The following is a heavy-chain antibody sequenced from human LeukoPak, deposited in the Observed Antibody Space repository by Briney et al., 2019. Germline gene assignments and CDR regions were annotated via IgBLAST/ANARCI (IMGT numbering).Heavy chain of an antibody. V-gene: IGHV1-18*01. D-gene: IGHD3-22*01. J-gene: IGHJ4*02. CDR3: AALTYYYDSSGQRLFDY. CDR1: GYTFTSYG. Sequence: ASVKVFCKASGYTFTSYGISWVRQAPGQGLEWMGWISAYNGNTNYAQKLQGRVTMTTDTSTSTAYMELRSLRSDDTAVYYCAALTYYYDSSGQRLFDYWGQGTLVTVSS. CDR2: ISAYNGNT.